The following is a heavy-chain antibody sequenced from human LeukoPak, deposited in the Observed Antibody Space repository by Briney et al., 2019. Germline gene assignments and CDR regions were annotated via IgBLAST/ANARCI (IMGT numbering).Heavy chain of an antibody. CDR3: ARSASYYDFWSGPNWFDH. CDR2: IYYSGST. Sequence: SETLSLTCTVSGGSISSYNWSWIRQPPGKGLEWIGYIYYSGSTNYNPSLKSRVTISVDTSKNQFSLKLSSVTAADTAVYYCARSASYYDFWSGPNWFDHWGQGTLVTVSS. CDR1: GGSISSYN. V-gene: IGHV4-59*01. J-gene: IGHJ5*02. D-gene: IGHD3-3*01.